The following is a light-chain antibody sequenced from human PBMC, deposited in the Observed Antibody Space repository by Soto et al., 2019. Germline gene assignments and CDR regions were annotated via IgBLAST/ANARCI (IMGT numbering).Light chain of an antibody. CDR2: EAS. Sequence: DIQMTQSPSTLSASVGDRVTITCLASQSISSWLAWYQHKPGKAPNLLIYEASSLESGVPSRFSGSGSGTEFTLTISSLQPDDFATYYCQQYKNYSPTFGQGTKVEIK. V-gene: IGKV1-5*03. J-gene: IGKJ1*01. CDR3: QQYKNYSPT. CDR1: QSISSW.